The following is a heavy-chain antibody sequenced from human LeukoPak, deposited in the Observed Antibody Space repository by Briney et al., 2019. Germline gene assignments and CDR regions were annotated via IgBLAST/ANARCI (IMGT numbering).Heavy chain of an antibody. V-gene: IGHV3-74*01. J-gene: IGHJ3*02. CDR1: GFTFSSEW. Sequence: GGSLRLSCAASGFTFSSEWMHWVRQAPGRGLVWISHIDGNGRTTNYGDSVRGRFTVSRDNAKNTLYLQMNSLRAEDTAVYYCAREELDVYGGPRNAFDIWGQGTMVTVSS. CDR3: AREELDVYGGPRNAFDI. D-gene: IGHD4-23*01. CDR2: IDGNGRTT.